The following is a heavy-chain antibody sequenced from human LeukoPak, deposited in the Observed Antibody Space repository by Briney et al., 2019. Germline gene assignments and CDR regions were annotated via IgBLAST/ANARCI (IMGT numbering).Heavy chain of an antibody. Sequence: GASVKVSCKASGYTLTGYYMHWVRQAPGQGLEWMGWINPNSGGTNYARKFQGRVTMTRDTSISTAYMELSRLRSDDTAVYYCARSLRALSGYQLYWGQGTLVTVSS. V-gene: IGHV1-2*02. CDR1: GYTLTGYY. CDR3: ARSLRALSGYQLY. J-gene: IGHJ4*02. D-gene: IGHD3-22*01. CDR2: INPNSGGT.